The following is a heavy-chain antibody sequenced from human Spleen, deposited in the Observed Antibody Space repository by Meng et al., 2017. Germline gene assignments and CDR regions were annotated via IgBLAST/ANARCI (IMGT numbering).Heavy chain of an antibody. J-gene: IGHJ4*02. Sequence: LPESGPGPVKPSQTLSLPCTVSGGSISSGGYYWSWIRQHPGKGLEWIGYIYYSGSTYYNPSLKSLVTISVDTSKNQFSLKLSSVTAADTAVYYCARARDGGGWFDYWGQGTLVTVSS. D-gene: IGHD5-24*01. CDR3: ARARDGGGWFDY. CDR2: IYYSGST. V-gene: IGHV4-31*01. CDR1: GGSISSGGYY.